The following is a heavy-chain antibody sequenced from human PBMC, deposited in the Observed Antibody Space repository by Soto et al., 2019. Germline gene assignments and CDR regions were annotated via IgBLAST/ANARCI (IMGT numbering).Heavy chain of an antibody. CDR2: IKSKTDGGTT. J-gene: IGHJ4*02. V-gene: IGHV3-15*07. Sequence: EVQLVESGGGLVKPGGSLRLSCAASGFTFSNAWMNWVRRAPGKGLEWVGRIKSKTDGGTTDYAAPVKGRFTISRDDSKNTLYLQMNGLKTEDTAVYYCTTTPSSGSLIDYWGQGTLVTVSS. CDR3: TTTPSSGSLIDY. D-gene: IGHD6-19*01. CDR1: GFTFSNAW.